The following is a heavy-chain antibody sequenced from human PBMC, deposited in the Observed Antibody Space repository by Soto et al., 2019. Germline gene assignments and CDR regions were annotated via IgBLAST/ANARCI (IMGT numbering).Heavy chain of an antibody. J-gene: IGHJ6*03. D-gene: IGHD3-10*01. CDR3: AKEVQPYYYYYMDV. V-gene: IGHV3-23*01. CDR2: ISGSGGTT. CDR1: GLTFSSYA. Sequence: GGSLRLSCAASGLTFSSYAMSWVRQAPGKGLEWVSVISGSGGTTYYADSVKGRCTISRDNSRNTLYLQMNSLRAEDTAVYYCAKEVQPYYYYYMDVWGKGTTVTVSS.